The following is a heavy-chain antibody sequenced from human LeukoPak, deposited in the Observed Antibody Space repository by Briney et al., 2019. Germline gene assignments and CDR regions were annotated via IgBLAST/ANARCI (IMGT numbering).Heavy chain of an antibody. J-gene: IGHJ4*02. D-gene: IGHD4-17*01. CDR3: ARESGSVTSEVDFDY. CDR1: GFTFSSYW. V-gene: IGHV3-7*01. CDR2: IKQDGSEK. Sequence: GGSLRLSCAAPGFTFSSYWMSWVRQAPGKGLEWVANIKQDGSEKYYVDSVKGRFTISRDNAKNSLYLQMNSLRAEDTAVYYCARESGSVTSEVDFDYWGQGTLVTVSS.